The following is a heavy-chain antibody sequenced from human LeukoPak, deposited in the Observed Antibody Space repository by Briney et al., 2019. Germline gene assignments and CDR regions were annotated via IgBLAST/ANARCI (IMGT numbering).Heavy chain of an antibody. Sequence: PSETLSLTCTVSGGSISSGDYYWSWIRQPPGKGLEWIGYIYYSGSTYYNPSLKSRATISVDTSKNQFSLKLSSVTAADTAVYYCARDGIVVPAAGDFYYGMDVWGKGTTVTVSS. D-gene: IGHD2-2*01. CDR2: IYYSGST. J-gene: IGHJ6*04. V-gene: IGHV4-30-4*01. CDR1: GGSISSGDYY. CDR3: ARDGIVVPAAGDFYYGMDV.